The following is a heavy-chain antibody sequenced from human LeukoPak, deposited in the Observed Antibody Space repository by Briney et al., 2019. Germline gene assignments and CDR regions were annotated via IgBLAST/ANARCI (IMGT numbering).Heavy chain of an antibody. CDR2: IWYDGSNK. CDR1: GFTFSSYG. V-gene: IGHV3-33*08. J-gene: IGHJ6*02. CDR3: PRVMAVAENGMDV. D-gene: IGHD6-19*01. Sequence: GGSLRLSCAASGFTFSSYGMHWFRQAPGKGLEWVAVIWYDGSNKYYADSVKGRFTISRDNSKNTLYLQMNTLRAEDTAVYYSPRVMAVAENGMDVWGQGTTVT.